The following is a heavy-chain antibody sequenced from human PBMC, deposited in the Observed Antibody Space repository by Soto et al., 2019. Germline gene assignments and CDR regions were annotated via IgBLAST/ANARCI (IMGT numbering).Heavy chain of an antibody. CDR1: GFTFSSYA. J-gene: IGHJ4*02. CDR2: LSGSGTST. D-gene: IGHD1-26*01. Sequence: GGSLRLSCAASGFTFSSYAMSWVRQAPGKGLECVSPLSGSGTSTYYADSVKDRFTISRDNSKNTLYLQMNGLRADDTAVYYCAKLMGATRGGFDSWGQGTLVTVSS. CDR3: AKLMGATRGGFDS. V-gene: IGHV3-23*01.